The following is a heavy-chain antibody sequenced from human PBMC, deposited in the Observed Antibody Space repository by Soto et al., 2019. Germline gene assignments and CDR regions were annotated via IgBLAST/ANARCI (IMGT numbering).Heavy chain of an antibody. J-gene: IGHJ3*01. Sequence: EVQLVESGGSLVQPGGSLRLSCAASGFTFNTYEMNWVRQAPGKGLEWVSYISSSGSTTYYADSVKGRFTISRDNAKNSVYLQMNSLRAEDTAIYYCATRSGGGGAFDFWGQGTMVTVSS. CDR2: ISSSGSTT. V-gene: IGHV3-48*03. D-gene: IGHD3-10*01. CDR1: GFTFNTYE. CDR3: ATRSGGGGAFDF.